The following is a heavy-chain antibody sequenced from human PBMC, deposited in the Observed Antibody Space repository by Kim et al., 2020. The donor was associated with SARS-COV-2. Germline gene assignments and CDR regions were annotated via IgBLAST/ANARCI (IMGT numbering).Heavy chain of an antibody. CDR3: ARVYYYGSGSYYPSYYYYYGMDV. J-gene: IGHJ6*02. D-gene: IGHD3-10*01. V-gene: IGHV4-39*07. Sequence: SETLSLTCTVSGGSISSSSYYWGWIRQPPGKGLEWIGSIYYSGGTYYNPSLKSRVTISVDTSKNQFSLKLSSVTAADTAVYYCARVYYYGSGSYYPSYYYYYGMDVWGQGTTVTVSS. CDR1: GGSISSSSYY. CDR2: IYYSGGT.